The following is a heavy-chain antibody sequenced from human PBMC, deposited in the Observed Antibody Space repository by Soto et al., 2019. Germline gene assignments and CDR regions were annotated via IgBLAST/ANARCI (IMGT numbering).Heavy chain of an antibody. D-gene: IGHD1-7*01. CDR1: GGSISSGGYS. Sequence: QLQLQDSGSGLVKPSQTLSLTCAVSGGSISSGGYSWSWIRQPPGKGLEWIGYIYHSGSTYYNPSLKSRVTISVDRSKNQFSLKLSSVTAADTAVYYCARGYNWNYGAWGQGTLVTVSS. V-gene: IGHV4-30-2*01. CDR3: ARGYNWNYGA. CDR2: IYHSGST. J-gene: IGHJ5*02.